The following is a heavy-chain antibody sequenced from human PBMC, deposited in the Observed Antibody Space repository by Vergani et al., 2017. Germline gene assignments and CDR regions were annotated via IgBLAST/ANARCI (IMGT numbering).Heavy chain of an antibody. CDR1: GFSFTSDW. CDR2: IDISDSST. J-gene: IGHJ4*02. CDR3: ATGGALVGFDY. V-gene: IGHV5-10-1*03. Sequence: EVQLVQSGAEVKKPGESLRISCKGSGFSFTSDWISWVRQMPGKGLEWMGRIDISDSSTNYSPSFQGHVSISADKSISTAYLQWSSLKAADTAMYYCATGGALVGFDYWGQGTLVTVSS. D-gene: IGHD1-26*01.